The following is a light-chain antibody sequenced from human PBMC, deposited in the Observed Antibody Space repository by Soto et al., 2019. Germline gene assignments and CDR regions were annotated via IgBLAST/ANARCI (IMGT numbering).Light chain of an antibody. J-gene: IGLJ2*01. CDR1: SSNIGNNY. V-gene: IGLV1-51*01. Sequence: QSVLTQPPSVSAAPGQKVTISCSGSSSNIGNNYVSWYQQLPGTAPKLLIYDNNKRPSGIPDRFSGSKSGTSATLGITGLQTGDEADYYCGTWDSRLRAVVFGGGTNLTVL. CDR3: GTWDSRLRAVV. CDR2: DNN.